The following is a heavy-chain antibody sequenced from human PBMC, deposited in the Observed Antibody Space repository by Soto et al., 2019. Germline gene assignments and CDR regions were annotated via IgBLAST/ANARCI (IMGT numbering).Heavy chain of an antibody. CDR3: ARDHYDYPEGFQH. Sequence: GASVKVSCKASGGTFSRYAISWVRQAPGQGLEWMGGIIPIFGTANYAQKFQGRVTITADESTSTAYMELSSLRSEDTAVYYCARDHYDYPEGFQHWGQGTLVTVSS. V-gene: IGHV1-69*13. CDR1: GGTFSRYA. CDR2: IIPIFGTA. J-gene: IGHJ1*01. D-gene: IGHD3-16*01.